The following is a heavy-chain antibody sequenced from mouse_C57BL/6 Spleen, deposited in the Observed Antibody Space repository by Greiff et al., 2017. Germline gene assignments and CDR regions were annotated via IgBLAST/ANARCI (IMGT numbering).Heavy chain of an antibody. CDR3: ARSWDGWYFDV. D-gene: IGHD4-1*01. V-gene: IGHV1-82*01. J-gene: IGHJ1*03. CDR2: IYPGDGDT. Sequence: VQLQQSGPELVKPGASVKISCKASGYAFSSSWMNWVKQRPGKGLEWIGRIYPGDGDTNYNGKFKGKATLTADKSSSTAYMQLSSLTSEDSAVYFCARSWDGWYFDVWGTGTTVTVSS. CDR1: GYAFSSSW.